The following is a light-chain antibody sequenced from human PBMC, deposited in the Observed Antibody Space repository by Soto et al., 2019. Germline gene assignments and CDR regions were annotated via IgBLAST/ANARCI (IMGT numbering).Light chain of an antibody. CDR1: QSISTW. J-gene: IGKJ1*01. Sequence: DLQMTQSPSTLSASVGDRVTITCRASQSISTWLAWYQQKPGKAPNLLIYKASSLETGVPSRFSGSGSGTEFTLTISSLQPDDFATYYCQQYNSYSPTVGQGTKVEIK. CDR3: QQYNSYSPT. CDR2: KAS. V-gene: IGKV1-5*03.